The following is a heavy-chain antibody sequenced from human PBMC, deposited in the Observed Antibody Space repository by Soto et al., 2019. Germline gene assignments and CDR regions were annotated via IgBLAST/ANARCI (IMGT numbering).Heavy chain of an antibody. D-gene: IGHD6-13*01. Sequence: PGESLKISCKGSGYSFTSYWIGWVRQMPGKGLEWMGIIYPGDSDTRYSPSFQGQVTISADKSISTAYLQWSSLKASDTAMYYCATTSAAGKYYNGMDVWGKGTKVTVDS. CDR3: ATTSAAGKYYNGMDV. CDR1: GYSFTSYW. J-gene: IGHJ6*04. V-gene: IGHV5-51*01. CDR2: IYPGDSDT.